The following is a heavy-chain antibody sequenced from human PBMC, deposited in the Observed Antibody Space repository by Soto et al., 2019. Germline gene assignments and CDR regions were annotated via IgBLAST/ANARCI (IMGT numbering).Heavy chain of an antibody. CDR3: ARAELVGATDY. J-gene: IGHJ4*02. V-gene: IGHV4-31*03. Sequence: PSETPSLTCTVSGGSISSGGYYWSWIRQHPGKGLEWIGYIYYSGSTYYNPSLKSRVTISVDTSKNQFSLKLSSVTAADTAVYYCARAELVGATDYWGQGTLVTVSS. CDR1: GGSISSGGYY. D-gene: IGHD1-26*01. CDR2: IYYSGST.